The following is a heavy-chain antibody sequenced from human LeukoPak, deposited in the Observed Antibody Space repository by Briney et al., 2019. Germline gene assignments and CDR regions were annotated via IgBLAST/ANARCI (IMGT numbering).Heavy chain of an antibody. J-gene: IGHJ4*02. V-gene: IGHV4-34*01. D-gene: IGHD2-15*01. CDR3: AXGGPLVYCSGGSCYSLDY. CDR1: GGSFSGYY. Sequence: SETLSLTCAVYGGSFSGYYWSWIRQPPGKGLEWIGEINHSGSTNYNPSLKSRVTISVDTSKNQFSLKLSSVTAADTAVYYCAXGGPLVYCSGGSCYSLDYXXQGTLVTVSS. CDR2: INHSGST.